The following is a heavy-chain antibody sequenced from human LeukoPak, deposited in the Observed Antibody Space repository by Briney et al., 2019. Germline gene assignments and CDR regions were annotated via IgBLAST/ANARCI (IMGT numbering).Heavy chain of an antibody. Sequence: KPSETLSLTCTVSRYSISGGYYWGWIRQPPGQGLEWIGSIYRSGSTYYNSSLKSRVTISVDTSKNQFSLKLSSVTAADTAVYYCARHADYYESTSYFWDYWGQGTLVTVSS. CDR2: IYRSGST. CDR1: RYSISGGYY. J-gene: IGHJ4*02. V-gene: IGHV4-38-2*02. D-gene: IGHD3-22*01. CDR3: ARHADYYESTSYFWDY.